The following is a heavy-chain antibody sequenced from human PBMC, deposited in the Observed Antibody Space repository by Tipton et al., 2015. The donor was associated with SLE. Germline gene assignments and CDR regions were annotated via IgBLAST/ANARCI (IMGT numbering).Heavy chain of an antibody. CDR3: AIDYGGNHRAYDI. CDR1: GDSISSGAYY. D-gene: IGHD4-23*01. Sequence: TLSLTCTVSGDSISSGAYYWSWIRQHPGKGLEWIGHIYYSGGTYYNPSLKSRVTISLDTSKTQFSLKLNSVTAADTAVYYCAIDYGGNHRAYDIWCQGTVVTVSS. J-gene: IGHJ3*02. CDR2: IYYSGGT. V-gene: IGHV4-31*03.